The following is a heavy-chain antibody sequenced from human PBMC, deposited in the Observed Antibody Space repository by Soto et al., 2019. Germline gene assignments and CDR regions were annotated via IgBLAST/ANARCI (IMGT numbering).Heavy chain of an antibody. CDR3: ARSIAVAGTPEFDY. CDR2: ISYDGNNK. V-gene: IGHV3-30*04. CDR1: GFTFSSFT. D-gene: IGHD6-19*01. J-gene: IGHJ4*02. Sequence: QVQLVESGGGVVQPGRSLRLCCAASGFTFSSFTMHWVRQAPGKGLEWVALISYDGNNKFYADSVKGRFTISRDNSKNTLYLQVNSRKTEDSAVYYCARSIAVAGTPEFDYWGQGTLVTVSS.